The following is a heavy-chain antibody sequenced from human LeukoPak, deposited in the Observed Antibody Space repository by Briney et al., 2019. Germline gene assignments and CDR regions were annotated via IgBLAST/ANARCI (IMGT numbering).Heavy chain of an antibody. V-gene: IGHV1-69*04. D-gene: IGHD3-10*01. CDR2: IIPILGIA. CDR1: GGTFSSYA. CDR3: ATGPLGVRGGYDY. Sequence: SVKVSCKASGGTFSSYAISWVRQAPGQGLEWMGRIIPILGIANYAQKFQGRVTMTEDTSTDTAYMELSSLRSEDTAVYYCATGPLGVRGGYDYWGQGTLVTVSS. J-gene: IGHJ4*02.